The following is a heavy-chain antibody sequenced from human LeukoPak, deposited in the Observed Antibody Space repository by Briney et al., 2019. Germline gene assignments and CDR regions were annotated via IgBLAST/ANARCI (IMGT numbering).Heavy chain of an antibody. CDR3: ARARYYDFWSGYYSALDY. CDR1: GFTSTTYV. J-gene: IGHJ4*02. Sequence: GGSLRLSCVASGFTSTTYVMSWVRQAPGKGLEWVSSINTDGSRTSYADSVRGRFTISRDNAKNTLYLQMNSLRAEDTAVYYCARARYYDFWSGYYSALDYWGLGTLVTVSS. CDR2: INTDGSRT. V-gene: IGHV3-74*01. D-gene: IGHD3-3*01.